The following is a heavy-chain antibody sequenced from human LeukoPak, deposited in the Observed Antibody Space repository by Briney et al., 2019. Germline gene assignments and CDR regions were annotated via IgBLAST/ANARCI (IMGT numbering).Heavy chain of an antibody. D-gene: IGHD1-1*01. CDR1: GGSISSNNW. CDR3: ARVNINNWHSCDY. CDR2: IYHSGSP. J-gene: IGHJ4*02. Sequence: SGTLSLTCAVSGGSISSNNWWGWVRPPPGKGLEWIGEIYHSGSPNYNPSPKSRVTISVDKSRNHFSLNLSSVTAADTAVYYCARVNINNWHSCDYWGQGTLVTVSS. V-gene: IGHV4-4*02.